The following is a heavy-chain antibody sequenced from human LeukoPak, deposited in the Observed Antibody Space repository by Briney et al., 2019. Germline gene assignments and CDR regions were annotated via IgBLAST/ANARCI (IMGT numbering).Heavy chain of an antibody. J-gene: IGHJ4*02. CDR3: ARAHRRVLRFLEWLLSDTFDY. CDR1: GYTFTSYG. D-gene: IGHD3-3*01. V-gene: IGHV1-18*01. Sequence: ASVKVSCKASGYTFTSYGISWVRQAPGQGLEWMGWISAYNGNTNYVQKLQGRVTMTTDTSTSTAYMELRSLRSDDTAVYYCARAHRRVLRFLEWLLSDTFDYWGQGTLVTVSS. CDR2: ISAYNGNT.